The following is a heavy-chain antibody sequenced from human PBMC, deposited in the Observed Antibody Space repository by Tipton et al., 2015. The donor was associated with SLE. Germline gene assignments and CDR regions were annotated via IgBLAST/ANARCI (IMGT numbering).Heavy chain of an antibody. V-gene: IGHV4-59*11. CDR1: GGSISSHY. Sequence: TLSLTCTVSGGSISSHYWSWIRQPPGKGLEWIGYIYYSGSTYYNPSLKSRVTISVDTSKNQFSLKLSSVTAADTAVYYCARDRDYYDSSGLFDPWGQGTLVTVSS. CDR3: ARDRDYYDSSGLFDP. J-gene: IGHJ5*02. D-gene: IGHD3-22*01. CDR2: IYYSGST.